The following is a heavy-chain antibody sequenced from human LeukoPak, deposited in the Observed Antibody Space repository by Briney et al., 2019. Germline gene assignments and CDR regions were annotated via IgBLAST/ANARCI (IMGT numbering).Heavy chain of an antibody. V-gene: IGHV3-21*01. CDR1: GFTFNTYA. CDR2: ISTSSTYR. J-gene: IGHJ4*02. CDR3: ARDSRAYCGGDCYSPFDY. D-gene: IGHD2-21*02. Sequence: GGSLRLSCAASGFTFNTYAMNWVRQAPGKGLEWVSSISTSSTYRYYADSVKGRFTISRDNAKNSLYLQMNSLRAEDTAVYYCARDSRAYCGGDCYSPFDYWGQGTLVTVSS.